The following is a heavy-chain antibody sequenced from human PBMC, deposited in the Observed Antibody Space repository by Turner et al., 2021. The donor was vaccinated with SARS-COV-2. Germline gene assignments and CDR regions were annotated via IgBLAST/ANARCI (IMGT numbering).Heavy chain of an antibody. CDR2: IYTSGTY. Sequence: QVQLQESGPGLVKPSETLSLTCTVSGGPISSYYWRWIRQPPGKGLEWVGRIYTSGTYNYTPSLKSRVTMSVDTTKNQFSLRMSSVTAADTAVYYCARDRVQLGPVGMDVWGQGTTVTVSS. CDR1: GGPISSYY. J-gene: IGHJ6*02. CDR3: ARDRVQLGPVGMDV. D-gene: IGHD6-6*01. V-gene: IGHV4-4*07.